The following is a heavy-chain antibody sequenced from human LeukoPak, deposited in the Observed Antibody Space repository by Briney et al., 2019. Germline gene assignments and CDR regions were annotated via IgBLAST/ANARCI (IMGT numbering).Heavy chain of an antibody. V-gene: IGHV3-23*01. CDR3: AKDALQYSSSSRAHMDV. J-gene: IGHJ6*02. Sequence: GGSLRLSCAASGFTFSSYAMSWVRQAPGKGLEWVSAISGSGGSTYYADSVKGRFTISRDNSKNTLYLQMNSLRAEDTVGYYCAKDALQYSSSSRAHMDVWGQGTTVTVSS. CDR2: ISGSGGST. D-gene: IGHD6-6*01. CDR1: GFTFSSYA.